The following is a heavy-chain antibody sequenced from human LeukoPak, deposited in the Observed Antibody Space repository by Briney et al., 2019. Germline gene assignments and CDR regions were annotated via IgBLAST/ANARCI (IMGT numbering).Heavy chain of an antibody. D-gene: IGHD3/OR15-3a*01. J-gene: IGHJ5*02. CDR3: AKNVPMMIFGLVRGINWFDP. Sequence: SETLSLTCSVSGGSISSSSDYWGWVRQPPGEGLEWIGSIHYTGSTYYNPSLKSRVTMSLDTPKNQFSLKLSSVTAADTAVYFCAKNVPMMIFGLVRGINWFDPWGQGTLVTVSS. V-gene: IGHV4-39*07. CDR2: IHYTGST. CDR1: GGSISSSSDY.